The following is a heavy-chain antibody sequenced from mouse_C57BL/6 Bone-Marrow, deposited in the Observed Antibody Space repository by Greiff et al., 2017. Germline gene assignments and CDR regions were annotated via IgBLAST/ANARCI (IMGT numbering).Heavy chain of an antibody. CDR2: IWWDDDK. J-gene: IGHJ4*01. Sequence: VKLVESGPGILQPSQTLSLTCSFSGFSLSTFGMGVGWIRQPSGKGLEWLAHIWWDDDKYYNPALKSRLTISKDTSENQVFLKIANVDTADTATYYCARIGRDGYYFYYAMDYWGQGTSVTVSS. D-gene: IGHD2-3*01. CDR3: ARIGRDGYYFYYAMDY. V-gene: IGHV8-8*01. CDR1: GFSLSTFGMG.